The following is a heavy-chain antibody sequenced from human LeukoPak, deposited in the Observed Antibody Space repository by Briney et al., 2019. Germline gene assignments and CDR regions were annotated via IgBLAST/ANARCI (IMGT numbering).Heavy chain of an antibody. V-gene: IGHV4-59*01. CDR2: IYYSGST. CDR3: ARVRREIFGVVDV. J-gene: IGHJ6*02. Sequence: PSETLSLTCAVYGGSFSGYYWSWIRQPPGKGLEWIGYIYYSGSTNYNPSLKSRVTISVDTSKNQFSLKLSSVTAADTAVYYCARVRREIFGVVDVWGQGTTVTVSS. CDR1: GGSFSGYY. D-gene: IGHD3-3*01.